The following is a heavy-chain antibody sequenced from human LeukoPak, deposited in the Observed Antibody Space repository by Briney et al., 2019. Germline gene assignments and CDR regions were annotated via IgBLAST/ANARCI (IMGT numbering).Heavy chain of an antibody. CDR3: ARDHGYYFDY. Sequence: NPSEALSLTCTVSGGSISSDGYYWSWIRQPPGKGLEWIGYIYYSGSTNYNPSLKSRVTISVDTSKNQFSLKLSSVTAADTAVYYCARDHGYYFDYWGQGTLVTVSS. J-gene: IGHJ4*02. V-gene: IGHV4-61*08. D-gene: IGHD4-17*01. CDR1: GGSISSDGYY. CDR2: IYYSGST.